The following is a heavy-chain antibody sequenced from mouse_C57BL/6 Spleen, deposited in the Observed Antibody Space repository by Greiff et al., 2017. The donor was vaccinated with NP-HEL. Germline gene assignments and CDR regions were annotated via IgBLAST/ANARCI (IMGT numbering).Heavy chain of an antibody. V-gene: IGHV1-26*01. D-gene: IGHD1-1*01. J-gene: IGHJ2*01. CDR2: INPNNGGT. CDR1: GYTFTDYY. Sequence: EVQLQQSGPELVKPGASVKISCKASGYTFTDYYMNWVKQSHGKSLEWIGDINPNNGGTSYNQKFKGKATLTVDKSSSPAYIELRSLKCEESADYYCAIMGKGAWGIYYNGSSHYFEDRGQGTTLTVSS. CDR3: AIMGKGAWGIYYNGSSHYFED.